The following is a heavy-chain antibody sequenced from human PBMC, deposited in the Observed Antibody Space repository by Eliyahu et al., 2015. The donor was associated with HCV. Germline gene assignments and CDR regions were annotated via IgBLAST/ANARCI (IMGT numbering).Heavy chain of an antibody. CDR1: GFTVGSNY. D-gene: IGHD3-10*01. CDR3: ARGYRRGMVRGHQPMYYFDY. V-gene: IGHV3-66*01. J-gene: IGHJ4*02. Sequence: EVQLVXSGGGLVQXGGSLRLSCAASGFTVGSNYMSWVRQAPGKGLEWVSVIYSGGSTYYADSVKGRFTISRDNSKNTLYLQMNSLRAEDTAVYYCARGYRRGMVRGHQPMYYFDYWGQGTLVTVSS. CDR2: IYSGGST.